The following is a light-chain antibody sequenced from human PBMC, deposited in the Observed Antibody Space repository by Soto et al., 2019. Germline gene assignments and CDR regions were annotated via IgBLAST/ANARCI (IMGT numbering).Light chain of an antibody. J-gene: IGLJ1*01. CDR3: SSYTSSSTQV. Sequence: QSVLTQPPSVSGAPGQRVTISCTGSSSNIGVGYDVHWYQQVPGTAPKLLIYGNSNRPSGVSNRFSGSKSGNTASLTISGLQAEDEADYYCSSYTSSSTQVFGTGTKVTVL. CDR2: GNS. CDR1: SSNIGVGYD. V-gene: IGLV1-40*01.